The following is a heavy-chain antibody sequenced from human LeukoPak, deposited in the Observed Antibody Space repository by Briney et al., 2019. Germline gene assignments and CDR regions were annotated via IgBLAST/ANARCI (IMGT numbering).Heavy chain of an antibody. J-gene: IGHJ4*02. V-gene: IGHV3-64*01. Sequence: GGSLRLSCAASGFTFSSYAMHWVRQAPGKGLEYVSAISSNGGSTYYANSVKGRFTISRDNSKNTLYLQMGSLRAEDMAVYYCARGATVVTRFDYWGQGTLVTVSS. CDR3: ARGATVVTRFDY. CDR2: ISSNGGST. D-gene: IGHD4-23*01. CDR1: GFTFSSYA.